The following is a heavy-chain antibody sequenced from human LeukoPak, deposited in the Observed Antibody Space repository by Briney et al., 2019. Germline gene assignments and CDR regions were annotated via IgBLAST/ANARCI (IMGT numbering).Heavy chain of an antibody. J-gene: IGHJ4*02. V-gene: IGHV1-46*01. Sequence: ASVKVSCKASGYTFTSYYMHWVRQAPGQGLEWMGIINPSGGSTSYAQKFQGRVTITADESTSTAYMELSSLRSEDTAVYYCARSSRYYDSSGLQAYYFDYWGQGTLVTVSS. CDR2: INPSGGST. D-gene: IGHD3-22*01. CDR1: GYTFTSYY. CDR3: ARSSRYYDSSGLQAYYFDY.